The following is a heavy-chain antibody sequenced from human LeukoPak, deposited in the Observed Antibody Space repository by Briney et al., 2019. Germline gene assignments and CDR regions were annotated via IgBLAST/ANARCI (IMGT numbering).Heavy chain of an antibody. CDR2: IYYSGST. J-gene: IGHJ6*02. V-gene: IGHV4-31*03. CDR1: GGSISSGGYY. CDR3: ARGGPIRRYYYGMDV. Sequence: PSQTLSLTCTVSGGSISSGGYYWSWIRQHPGRGLEWIGYIYYSGSTYDNPSLKSRVTISVDTSKNQFSLKLSSVTAADTAVYYCARGGPIRRYYYGMDVWGQGTTVTVSS.